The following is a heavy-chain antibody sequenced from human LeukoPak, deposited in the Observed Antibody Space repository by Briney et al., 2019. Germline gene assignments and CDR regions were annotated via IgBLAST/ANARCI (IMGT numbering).Heavy chain of an antibody. J-gene: IGHJ6*03. CDR1: GYTFTSYY. Sequence: GASVKVSCKASGYTFTSYYMHWVRQAPGQGLEWMGIINPSGGSTSYAQKFQGRVTMTRDTSTSTVYAELSSLRSEDTAVYYCARDRGGIHYYYYMDVWGKGTTVTVSS. CDR2: INPSGGST. CDR3: ARDRGGIHYYYYMDV. D-gene: IGHD1-14*01. V-gene: IGHV1-46*01.